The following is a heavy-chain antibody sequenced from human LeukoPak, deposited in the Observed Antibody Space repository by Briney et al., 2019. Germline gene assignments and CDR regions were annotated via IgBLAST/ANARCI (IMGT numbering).Heavy chain of an antibody. J-gene: IGHJ4*02. CDR1: GFTFSSFP. CDR3: ARAGSVTGTPRTFDS. V-gene: IGHV3-23*01. Sequence: GGSLRLSCAAYGFTFSSFPMSWVRQAPGKGLEWVSAISATTGNTYYADSVKGRFTISRDNSRNTLYVQMDSLRAEDTAVYYWARAGSVTGTPRTFDSWGQGTLVTVSS. CDR2: ISATTGNT. D-gene: IGHD1-7*01.